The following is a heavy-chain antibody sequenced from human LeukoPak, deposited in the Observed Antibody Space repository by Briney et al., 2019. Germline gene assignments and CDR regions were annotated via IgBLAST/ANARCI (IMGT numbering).Heavy chain of an antibody. J-gene: IGHJ4*02. D-gene: IGHD3-22*01. CDR2: FDPEDGET. V-gene: IGHV1-24*01. Sequence: ASVQVSCQVSGYTLTELSMHWVRQAPGKGLEWMGGFDPEDGETIYAQKFQGRVTMTEDTSTDTAYMELSSLRSEDRAVYYCATTDGYDSSGFWNYWGQGTLVTVSS. CDR1: GYTLTELS. CDR3: ATTDGYDSSGFWNY.